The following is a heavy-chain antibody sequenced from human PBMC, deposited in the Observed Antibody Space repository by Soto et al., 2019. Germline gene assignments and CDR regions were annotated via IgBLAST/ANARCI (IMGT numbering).Heavy chain of an antibody. V-gene: IGHV1-69*06. CDR3: ARVLTSIAARDSSSWYWFDP. D-gene: IGHD6-13*01. Sequence: GASVKVSCKASGGTFSSYAISWVRQAPGQGLEWMGGIIPIFGTANYAQKFQGRVTITADKSTSTAYMELSSLRSEETAVYYCARVLTSIAARDSSSWYWFDPWGQGTLVTVSS. CDR2: IIPIFGTA. CDR1: GGTFSSYA. J-gene: IGHJ5*02.